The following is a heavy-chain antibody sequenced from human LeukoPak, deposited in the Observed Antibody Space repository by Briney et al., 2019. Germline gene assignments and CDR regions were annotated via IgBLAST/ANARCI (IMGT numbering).Heavy chain of an antibody. CDR2: INPTGGST. CDR1: GYTFTRYY. V-gene: IGHV1-46*01. CDR3: AGDPHGRYYFDN. D-gene: IGHD2-15*01. Sequence: ASVKVSCKASGYTFTRYYIHSVRQAPGQRLEWMGIINPTGGSTSYAQKSRGRVTLTRDTSMSTVYMERSSLRSEDTAVYYCAGDPHGRYYFDNWGQGALVTVSS. J-gene: IGHJ4*02.